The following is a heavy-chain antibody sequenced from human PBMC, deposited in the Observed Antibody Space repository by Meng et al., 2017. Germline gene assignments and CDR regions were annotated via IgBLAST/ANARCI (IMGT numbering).Heavy chain of an antibody. CDR1: GGTFSSYA. CDR3: ARDYYDSSGYYDTDNFDY. D-gene: IGHD3-22*01. CDR2: IIPIFGTA. Sequence: SVMVSCKASGGTFSSYAISWVRQAPGQGLEWMGGIIPIFGTANYAQKFQGRVTITADKSTSTAYMELSSLRSEDTAVYYCARDYYDSSGYYDTDNFDYWGQGTLVTVSS. J-gene: IGHJ4*02. V-gene: IGHV1-69*06.